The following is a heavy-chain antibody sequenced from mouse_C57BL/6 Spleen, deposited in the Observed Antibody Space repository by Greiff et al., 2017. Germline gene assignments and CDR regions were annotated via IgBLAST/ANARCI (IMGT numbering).Heavy chain of an antibody. CDR3: ASEGVLRRDAMDY. CDR1: GYTFTDHT. Sequence: VQLVESDAELVKPGASVKISCKVSGYTFTDHTIHWMKQRPEQGLEWIGYIYPRDGSTKYNEKFKGKATLTADKSSSTAYMQLNSLTSEDSAVYFCASEGVLRRDAMDYWGQGTSVTVSA. D-gene: IGHD1-2*01. V-gene: IGHV1-78*01. CDR2: IYPRDGST. J-gene: IGHJ4*01.